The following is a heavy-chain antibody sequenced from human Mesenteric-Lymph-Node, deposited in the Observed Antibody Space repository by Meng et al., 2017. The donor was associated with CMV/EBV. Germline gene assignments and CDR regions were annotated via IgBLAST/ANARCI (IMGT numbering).Heavy chain of an antibody. Sequence: GESLKISCAASGFTFSSYEMNWVRQAPGKGLEWVSYISSGGSIIYYADSVKGRFAISRDNAKNSLYLQMNSLRAEDTAVYYCARSGAFDIWGQGTMVTVSS. CDR2: ISSGGSII. CDR3: ARSGAFDI. CDR1: GFTFSSYE. V-gene: IGHV3-48*03. J-gene: IGHJ3*02.